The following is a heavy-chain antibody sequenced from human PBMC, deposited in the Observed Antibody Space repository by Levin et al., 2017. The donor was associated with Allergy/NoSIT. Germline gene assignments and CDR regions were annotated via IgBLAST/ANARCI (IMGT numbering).Heavy chain of an antibody. D-gene: IGHD2-15*01. CDR3: ASTICTGNICYSEGFDY. CDR2: IYHSGST. V-gene: IGHV4-30-2*01. CDR1: AGSISSSGYS. Sequence: PSETLSLTCSVSAGSISSSGYSWSWIRQPPGTGLAWIGSIYHSGSTYFNPSLKSRVTISVDRSKNQFSLRLSSVTAADTAVYYCASTICTGNICYSEGFDYWGQGTLVTVSS. J-gene: IGHJ4*02.